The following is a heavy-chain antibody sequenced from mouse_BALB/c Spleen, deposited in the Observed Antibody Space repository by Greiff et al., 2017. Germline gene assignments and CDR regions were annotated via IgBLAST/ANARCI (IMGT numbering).Heavy chain of an antibody. J-gene: IGHJ2*01. Sequence: EVKLLESGAELVKPGASVKLSCTASGFNIKDTYMHWVKQRPEQGLEWIGRIDPANGNTKYDPKFQGKATITADTSSNTAYLQLSSLTSEDTAVYYCARSGGYDYWGQGTTLTVSS. V-gene: IGHV14-3*02. CDR1: GFNIKDTY. D-gene: IGHD1-1*02. CDR3: ARSGGYDY. CDR2: IDPANGNT.